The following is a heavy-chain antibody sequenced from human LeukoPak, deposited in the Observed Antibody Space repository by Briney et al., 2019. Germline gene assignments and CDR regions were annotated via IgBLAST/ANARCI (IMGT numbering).Heavy chain of an antibody. CDR1: GFTFRSYW. V-gene: IGHV3-7*01. D-gene: IGHD3-10*01. CDR3: ARGGQAGTGDL. Sequence: TGGSLRLSCAASGFTFRSYWMTWVRQSPGKGLEWVANIKQDGSETYHVDSVKGRFTISRDNAKDSLYLEMKRLRAEDTAVYYCARGGQAGTGDLWGQGTLVTVSS. CDR2: IKQDGSET. J-gene: IGHJ5*02.